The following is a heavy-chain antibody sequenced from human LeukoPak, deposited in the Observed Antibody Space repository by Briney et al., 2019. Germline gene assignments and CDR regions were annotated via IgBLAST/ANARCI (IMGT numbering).Heavy chain of an antibody. J-gene: IGHJ4*02. D-gene: IGHD6-19*01. V-gene: IGHV1-24*01. Sequence: ASVKVSCKVSGYTLTELSMHWVRQAPGKGLEWMGGFDPEDGETIYAQKFQGRVTMTEDTSTDTAYMELSSLRSEDTAVYYCATVGRGIAVALRGGDYWGQGTLVTVSS. CDR3: ATVGRGIAVALRGGDY. CDR2: FDPEDGET. CDR1: GYTLTELS.